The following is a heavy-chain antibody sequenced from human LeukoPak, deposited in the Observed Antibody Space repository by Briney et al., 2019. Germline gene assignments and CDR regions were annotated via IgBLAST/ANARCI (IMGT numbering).Heavy chain of an antibody. Sequence: SETLSLTCTVSGGSISSSSYYWGWIRQPPGKGLEGIGSIYYSGSTYYNPSLKSRVTISVDTSKNRFSLKLSSVTAADTAVYYCAGEYQLLYDDYWGQGTLVTVSS. CDR1: GGSISSSSYY. CDR2: IYYSGST. J-gene: IGHJ4*02. D-gene: IGHD2-2*02. CDR3: AGEYQLLYDDY. V-gene: IGHV4-39*07.